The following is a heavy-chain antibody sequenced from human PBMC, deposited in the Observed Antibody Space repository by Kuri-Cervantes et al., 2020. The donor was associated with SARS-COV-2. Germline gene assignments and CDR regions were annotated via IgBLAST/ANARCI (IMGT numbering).Heavy chain of an antibody. CDR3: ATDKPSYGGNGYLQL. Sequence: LRLSCSVSGGSIRSGAYYCHWIRHRPGKGLERIGNIYYNGVTYYNPSLKSRVTISVDTSKNQFSLKLSSMTAADTAVYYCATDKPSYGGNGYLQLWGQGTLVTVSS. CDR2: IYYNGVT. D-gene: IGHD4-23*01. J-gene: IGHJ1*01. CDR1: GGSIRSGAYY. V-gene: IGHV4-31*03.